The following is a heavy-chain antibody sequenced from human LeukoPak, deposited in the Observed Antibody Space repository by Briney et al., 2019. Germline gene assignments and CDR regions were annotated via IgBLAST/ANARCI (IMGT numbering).Heavy chain of an antibody. D-gene: IGHD3-9*01. V-gene: IGHV1-2*02. CDR1: GYTFSGYH. J-gene: IGHJ4*02. CDR3: ARDRAGAYYDILTGYSFGY. CDR2: INPNSGDT. Sequence: GASVKVSCKASGYTFSGYHMHWVRQAPGHGLEWMGWINPNSGDTKYAQNFRGRVTMTRDTSISTAYMELSRLRSDDTAVYYCARDRAGAYYDILTGYSFGYWGQGTLVTVSS.